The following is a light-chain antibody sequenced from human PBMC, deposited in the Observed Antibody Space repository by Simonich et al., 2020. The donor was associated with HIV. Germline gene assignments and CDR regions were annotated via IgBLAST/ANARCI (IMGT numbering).Light chain of an antibody. CDR1: QGLLHSDGKTS. Sequence: DIVMTQSPLSLPFTPGGPASISCRSSQGLLHSDGKTSLDWYLQKPGQSPQLLIYEVSKRFSGVPDMFSGSGSGTDFTLKISRVEAEDVGVYYCMQSIQLPLYTFGQGTKLEIK. V-gene: IGKV2D-29*02. CDR3: MQSIQLPLYT. J-gene: IGKJ2*01. CDR2: EVS.